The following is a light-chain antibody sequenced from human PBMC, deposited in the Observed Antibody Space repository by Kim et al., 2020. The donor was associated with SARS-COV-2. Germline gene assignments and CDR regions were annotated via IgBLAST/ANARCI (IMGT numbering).Light chain of an antibody. Sequence: EIVMTQSPATLSVSLGERVTLSCRASQSFSRKVAWYQNKRGQAPRLLIYDASTLATGVPARFSGSGSGTDFTLTICSLQSEDSAVYYCQQYNNWPGITFGQGTRLEIK. CDR2: DAS. J-gene: IGKJ5*01. CDR1: QSFSRK. V-gene: IGKV3-15*01. CDR3: QQYNNWPGIT.